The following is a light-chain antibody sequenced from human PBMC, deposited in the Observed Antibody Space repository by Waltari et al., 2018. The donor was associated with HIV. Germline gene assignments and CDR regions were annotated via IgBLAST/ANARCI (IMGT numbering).Light chain of an antibody. V-gene: IGLV2-11*01. Sequence: QSALTQPRSVSGSPGQSVTISCTRTGSDVGNFNFFSWYQHLPAKAPKLLIYDVTKRPSGVPDRFSGSKSGDTASLTISGLQAEDEADYYCCTYAAKYVLFGGGTNLTVL. CDR3: CTYAAKYVL. CDR2: DVT. J-gene: IGLJ2*01. CDR1: GSDVGNFNF.